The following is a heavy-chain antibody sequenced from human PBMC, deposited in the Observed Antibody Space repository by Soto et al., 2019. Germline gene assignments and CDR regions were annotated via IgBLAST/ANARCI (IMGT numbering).Heavy chain of an antibody. CDR1: GFTFSSYI. J-gene: IGHJ6*02. D-gene: IGHD3-3*01. Sequence: PGGSLRLSCAASGFTFSSYIMNWVRQAPGKGLEWVSYISSSSSTIYYADSVKGRFTISRDNAKNSLYLQMNSLRDEDTAVYYCARDPLRFLEWLGFYYYYGMDVWGQGTTVTVSS. CDR2: ISSSSSTI. V-gene: IGHV3-48*02. CDR3: ARDPLRFLEWLGFYYYYGMDV.